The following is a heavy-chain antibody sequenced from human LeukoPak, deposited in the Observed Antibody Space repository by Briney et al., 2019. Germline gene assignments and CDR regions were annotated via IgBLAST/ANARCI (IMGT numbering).Heavy chain of an antibody. CDR1: GDSISNSPYY. CDR2: ISSSTRTI. Sequence: QPSETLSLTCTVSGDSISNSPYYWGWIRQAPGKGLDWVSYISSSTRTINYADSVKGRFTISRDNAKNSLYLQMNSLRDEDTAVYYCARVSSGWPPSASDIWGQGTMVTVSS. V-gene: IGHV3-48*02. CDR3: ARVSSGWPPSASDI. D-gene: IGHD6-19*01. J-gene: IGHJ3*02.